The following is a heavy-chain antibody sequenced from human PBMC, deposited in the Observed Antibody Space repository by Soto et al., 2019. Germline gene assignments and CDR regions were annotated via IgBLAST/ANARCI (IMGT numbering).Heavy chain of an antibody. CDR1: RYSFTSYY. CDR3: AIQHPLDSSAWYN. Sequence: PGESLKISCKGSRYSFTSYYIAWVRQMPGKGLEWMGIIYPSDSDTRYSPSFQGQVTISADKSISTAYLHWTSLKASDTAIYYCAIQHPLDSSAWYNWGQGTLVTVSS. D-gene: IGHD6-19*01. CDR2: IYPSDSDT. V-gene: IGHV5-51*01. J-gene: IGHJ4*02.